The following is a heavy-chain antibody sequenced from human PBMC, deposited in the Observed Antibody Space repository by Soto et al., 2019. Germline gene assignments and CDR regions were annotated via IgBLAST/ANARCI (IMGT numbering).Heavy chain of an antibody. Sequence: EVQLVESGGGLVKPGGSLRLSCAASGFDFSSYSMNWVRQAPGKGLEWVSSSNEDSSYIYYAHSLRGRFTVSRDNAKESLYLQMNSLRAEDTAVYYCVRDFGWYFRSGDMDVWGDGATVTGSS. J-gene: IGHJ6*03. D-gene: IGHD3-3*01. CDR1: GFDFSSYS. CDR3: VRDFGWYFRSGDMDV. CDR2: SNEDSSYI. V-gene: IGHV3-21*02.